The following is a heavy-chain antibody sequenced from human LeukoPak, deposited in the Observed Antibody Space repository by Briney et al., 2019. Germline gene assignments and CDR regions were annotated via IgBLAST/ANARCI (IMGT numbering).Heavy chain of an antibody. CDR3: ARGVYCSSTSCYYYGSGSYGYFDY. Sequence: PSETLSLTCTVSGGSISSSSYYWGWIRQPPGKGLEWIGEINHSGSTNYNPSLKSRVTISVDTSKNQFSLKLSSVTAADTAVYYCARGVYCSSTSCYYYGSGSYGYFDYWGQGTLVTVSS. D-gene: IGHD2-2*01. CDR1: GGSISSSSYY. J-gene: IGHJ4*02. V-gene: IGHV4-39*07. CDR2: INHSGST.